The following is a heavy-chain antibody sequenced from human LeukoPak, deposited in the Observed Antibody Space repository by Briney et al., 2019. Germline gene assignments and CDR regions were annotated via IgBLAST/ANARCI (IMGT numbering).Heavy chain of an antibody. CDR1: GRPFSSSI. V-gene: IGHV3-30*03. CDR2: MSFDGSQ. D-gene: IGHD4-17*01. CDR3: ARNLGMTTVRWHGTSDAFDI. J-gene: IGHJ3*02. Sequence: PGGSLRLSCALSGRPFSSSIMHWVRQAPGKGLEWVAGMSFDGSQYYVDSVKGRFTISRDNSGNTVFLHMTSLRPEDTAVYYCARNLGMTTVRWHGTSDAFDIWGQGTMVTVSS.